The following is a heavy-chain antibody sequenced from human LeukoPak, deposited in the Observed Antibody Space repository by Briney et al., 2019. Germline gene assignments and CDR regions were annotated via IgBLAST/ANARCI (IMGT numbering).Heavy chain of an antibody. V-gene: IGHV4-30-4*01. CDR1: GGSISSGDYY. CDR2: IYYSGST. D-gene: IGHD3-22*01. CDR3: ARGITMIVVVDY. Sequence: LSQTLSLTCTVSGGSISSGDYYWSWIRQPPGKGLGWIGYIYYSGSTYYNPSLKSRVTISVDTSKNQFSLKLSSVTAADTAVYYCARGITMIVVVDYWGQGTLVTVSS. J-gene: IGHJ4*02.